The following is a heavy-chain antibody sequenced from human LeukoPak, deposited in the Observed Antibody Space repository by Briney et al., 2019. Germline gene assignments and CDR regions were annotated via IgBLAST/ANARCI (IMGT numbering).Heavy chain of an antibody. Sequence: SVKVSCQASGGTFSSYALTWVRQAPGQGLEWMGGIISIFGTANYEQKFQGRVTITADKSTSTAYMELRSLRSEDTAVYYCAKGVTYHYDSGSVKWFDPWGQGTLVTVSS. V-gene: IGHV1-69*06. J-gene: IGHJ5*02. CDR2: IISIFGTA. CDR3: AKGVTYHYDSGSVKWFDP. D-gene: IGHD3-10*01. CDR1: GGTFSSYA.